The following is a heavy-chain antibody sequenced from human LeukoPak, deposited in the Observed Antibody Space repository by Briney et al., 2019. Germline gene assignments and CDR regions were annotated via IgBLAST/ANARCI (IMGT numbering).Heavy chain of an antibody. CDR1: GFTFSSYS. V-gene: IGHV3-21*03. Sequence: PGGSLRLSCAASGFTFSSYSMNWVRQAPGKGLEWVSSISSSSSYIYYADSVKGRFIISRDNSKNTVSLQMNSLRAKHTAEYYFTGDGWHGLFTYWGQGTLVTVSS. CDR3: TGDGWHGLFTY. D-gene: IGHD7-27*01. CDR2: ISSSSSYI. J-gene: IGHJ4*02.